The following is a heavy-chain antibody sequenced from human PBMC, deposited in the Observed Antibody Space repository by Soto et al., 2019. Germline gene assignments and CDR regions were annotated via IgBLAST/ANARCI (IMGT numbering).Heavy chain of an antibody. D-gene: IGHD3-22*01. CDR2: INAGNGNT. CDR1: GYTFTSYT. Sequence: QVQLVQSGAEVKKPGASVKVSCKASGYTFTSYTIHWVRQAPGQRLEWMGWINAGNGNTKYSQKFQGRVTITRDTSAKHAHMEPESPGSGNTGVDYCASEYYFDSSGYYYGMDVWGQGTTVTVSS. V-gene: IGHV1-3*01. J-gene: IGHJ6*02. CDR3: ASEYYFDSSGYYYGMDV.